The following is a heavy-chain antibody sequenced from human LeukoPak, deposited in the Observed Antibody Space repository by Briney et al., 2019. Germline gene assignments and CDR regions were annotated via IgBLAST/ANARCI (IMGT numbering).Heavy chain of an antibody. D-gene: IGHD4-17*01. V-gene: IGHV1-46*01. J-gene: IGHJ6*02. CDR2: INPGGGST. CDR1: GYTFTNYY. CDR3: ARADYGEVLGAYYYYGMDV. Sequence: ASVKVSCKASGYTFTNYYIHWVRQAPGQGLVWMGIINPGGGSTTYAQKFQGRITLTRDTSTSTVYMDLSSLRSEDTAVYYCARADYGEVLGAYYYYGMDVWGQGTTVTVSS.